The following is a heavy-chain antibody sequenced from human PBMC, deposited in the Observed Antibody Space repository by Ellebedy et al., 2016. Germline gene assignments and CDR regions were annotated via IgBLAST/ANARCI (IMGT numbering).Heavy chain of an antibody. J-gene: IGHJ5*02. D-gene: IGHD6-13*01. CDR2: IYPGAYRT. V-gene: IGHV5-51*01. CDR3: ARLMMEQHQSWFDP. CDR1: GYRSSTYW. Sequence: GESLKISCQASGYRSSTYWIAWVRQMPGKGLEWLASIYPGAYRTKDSPSFQGQVIISADKSISTAYLQWSSLEASDTAMYYCARLMMEQHQSWFDPWGQGTLVTVS.